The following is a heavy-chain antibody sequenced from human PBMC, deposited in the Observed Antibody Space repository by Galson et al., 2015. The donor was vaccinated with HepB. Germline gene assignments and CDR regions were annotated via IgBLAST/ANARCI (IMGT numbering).Heavy chain of an antibody. CDR1: GGSFSIYY. CDR3: ARGHNYGGGYFDL. Sequence: SETMSLTCAVYGGSFSIYYWSWIRQPPGKGLERIGEIDPSGSTNYNPSLKSRVTISVDTSKHQFSLKLSSVTAADTAVYYCARGHNYGGGYFDLWGRGTLVTVSS. J-gene: IGHJ2*01. V-gene: IGHV4-34*01. CDR2: IDPSGST. D-gene: IGHD5-24*01.